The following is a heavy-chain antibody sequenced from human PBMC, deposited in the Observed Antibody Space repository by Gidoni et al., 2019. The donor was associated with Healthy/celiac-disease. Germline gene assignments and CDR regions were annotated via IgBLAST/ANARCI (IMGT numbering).Heavy chain of an antibody. V-gene: IGHV4-39*07. CDR2: IYDGGTT. D-gene: IGHD6-19*01. Sequence: QSQLQESGSGLVTPSETLYLTCTVSDGPISSNSYYCGWIRQPPGKWLGWIGSIYDGGTTYYDPSLKGRVTISVDTSKNQFSLKRSSLTAADTAVYYCARDKGYSSGWYDYWGQGTLVTVSS. J-gene: IGHJ4*02. CDR3: ARDKGYSSGWYDY. CDR1: DGPISSNSYY.